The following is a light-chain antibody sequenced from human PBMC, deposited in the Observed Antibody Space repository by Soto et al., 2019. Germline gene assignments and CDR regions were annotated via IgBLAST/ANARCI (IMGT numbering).Light chain of an antibody. J-gene: IGKJ4*01. CDR3: QQRSNWLT. Sequence: EIVLTQPPATLSLSPGARDTLSCRASQSVTSYLAWYQQKPGQAPRLLIYDASNRATGIPARFSGSGSGTDFTLTISSLEPEDFAVYYCQQRSNWLTFGGGTKVEIK. V-gene: IGKV3-11*01. CDR1: QSVTSY. CDR2: DAS.